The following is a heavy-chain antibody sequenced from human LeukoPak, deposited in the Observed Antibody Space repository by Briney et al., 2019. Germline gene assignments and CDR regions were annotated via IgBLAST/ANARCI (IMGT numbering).Heavy chain of an antibody. J-gene: IGHJ4*02. Sequence: ASVKVSCKASGYTFTCYYMHWVRQAPGQGLEWMGWINPNSGGTNYAQKFQGRVTMTRDTSISTAYMELSRLRSDDTAVYYCARDSGTALYYFDYWGQGTLVTVSS. D-gene: IGHD1/OR15-1a*01. CDR3: ARDSGTALYYFDY. CDR2: INPNSGGT. V-gene: IGHV1-2*02. CDR1: GYTFTCYY.